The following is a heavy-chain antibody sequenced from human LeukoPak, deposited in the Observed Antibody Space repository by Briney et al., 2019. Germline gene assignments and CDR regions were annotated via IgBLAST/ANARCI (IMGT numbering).Heavy chain of an antibody. V-gene: IGHV3-43*02. Sequence: GGSLRLSCAASGFTLDDYAMHWVRQSPGKGLEWVSLISGDGGSTYYADSVKGRFTIARDNSKNSLYLQMNSLRTEDTALYYCAKEIRKYYYDSSGYPLYYYYGMDVWGQGTTVTVSS. D-gene: IGHD3-22*01. J-gene: IGHJ6*02. CDR2: ISGDGGST. CDR1: GFTLDDYA. CDR3: AKEIRKYYYDSSGYPLYYYYGMDV.